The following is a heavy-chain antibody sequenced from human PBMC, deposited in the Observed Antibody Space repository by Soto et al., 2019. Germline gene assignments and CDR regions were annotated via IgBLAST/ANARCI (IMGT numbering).Heavy chain of an antibody. CDR3: ARDGRPGIAVAGTGTIDY. D-gene: IGHD6-19*01. Sequence: GGSLRLSCAASGFTFDDYGMSWVRQAPGKGLEWVSGINWNGGSTGYADSVKGRFTISRDNAKNSLYLQMNSLRAEDTALYYCARDGRPGIAVAGTGTIDYWGQGTLVTVSS. V-gene: IGHV3-20*04. CDR2: INWNGGST. J-gene: IGHJ4*02. CDR1: GFTFDDYG.